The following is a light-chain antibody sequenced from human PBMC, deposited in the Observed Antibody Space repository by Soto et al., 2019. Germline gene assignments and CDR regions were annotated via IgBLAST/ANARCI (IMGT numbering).Light chain of an antibody. CDR2: GNT. CDR3: QSFDSSLSGYV. Sequence: QSVLTQPPSVSGATGQRVTISCTGSRSNIGAGYDVHWYQQLPGTAPKLLIYGNTNRPSGVPDRFSGSKSGTSASLAITGLQAEDEADYYCQSFDSSLSGYVFGTGTKVTVL. CDR1: RSNIGAGYD. V-gene: IGLV1-40*01. J-gene: IGLJ1*01.